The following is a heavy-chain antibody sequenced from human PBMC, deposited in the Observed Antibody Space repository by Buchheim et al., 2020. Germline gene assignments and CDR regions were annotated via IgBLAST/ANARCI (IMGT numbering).Heavy chain of an antibody. J-gene: IGHJ4*02. CDR1: RFTFTNAW. CDR2: IKSKVDGATT. D-gene: IGHD5-18*01. V-gene: IGHV3-15*01. CDR3: VTDFSWTQRWAQTLFDY. Sequence: EVHLVESGGGLVKPGGSLRLSCAASRFTFTNAWMSWVRQPPGKGLEWVGRIKSKVDGATTDYGAFVRGRFTISRDDSKKMLYLQMSSLRIEDTGIYYCVTDFSWTQRWAQTLFDYWGQGT.